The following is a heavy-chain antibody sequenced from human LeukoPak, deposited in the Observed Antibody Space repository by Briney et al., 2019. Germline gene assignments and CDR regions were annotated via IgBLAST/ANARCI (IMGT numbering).Heavy chain of an antibody. D-gene: IGHD6-13*01. CDR3: ARLPGYSSSWYGYYYMDV. V-gene: IGHV4-39*01. Sequence: PSETLSLTCTVSGGSISSSSYYWGWIRQPPGKGLEWIGSIYYSGSTYYNPSLKSRVTISVDTSKNQFSLKLSSVTAADTAVYYCARLPGYSSSWYGYYYMDVWGKGTTVTVSS. CDR1: GGSISSSSYY. CDR2: IYYSGST. J-gene: IGHJ6*03.